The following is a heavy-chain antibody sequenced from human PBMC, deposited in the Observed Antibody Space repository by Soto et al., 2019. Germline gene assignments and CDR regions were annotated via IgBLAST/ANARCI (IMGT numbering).Heavy chain of an antibody. CDR3: ARDGYYDFWSGLGKYYYYYGMDV. CDR2: ISYDGSNK. Sequence: PGGSLRLSCAASGFTFSSYAMHWVRQAPGKGLEWVAVISYDGSNKYYADSVKGRFTISRDNSKNTLYLQMNSLRAEDTAVYYCARDGYYDFWSGLGKYYYYYGMDVWGQGTTVTVSS. V-gene: IGHV3-30-3*01. J-gene: IGHJ6*02. D-gene: IGHD3-3*01. CDR1: GFTFSSYA.